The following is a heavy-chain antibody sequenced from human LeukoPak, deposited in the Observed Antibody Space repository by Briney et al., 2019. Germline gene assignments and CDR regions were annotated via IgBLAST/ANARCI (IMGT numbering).Heavy chain of an antibody. CDR3: ATVPRYQLLSYFDY. V-gene: IGHV1-24*01. D-gene: IGHD2-2*01. J-gene: IGHJ4*02. CDR2: FDPEDGET. Sequence: ASGKVSCKVSGYTLTELSMHWVRQAPGKGLEWMGGFDPEDGETIYAQKFQGRVTMTEDTSTDTAYMELSSLRSEDTAVYYCATVPRYQLLSYFDYWGQGTLVTVSS. CDR1: GYTLTELS.